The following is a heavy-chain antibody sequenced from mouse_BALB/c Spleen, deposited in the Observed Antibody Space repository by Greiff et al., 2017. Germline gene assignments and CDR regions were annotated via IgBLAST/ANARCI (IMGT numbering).Heavy chain of an antibody. CDR3: ARYGYPGAMDY. D-gene: IGHD1-2*01. Sequence: VQLKESGPELVKPGASVKMSCKASGYTFTSYVMHWVKQKPGQGLEWIGYINPYNDGTKYNEKFKGKATLTSDKSSSTAYMELSSLTSEDSAVYYCARYGYPGAMDYWGQGTSVTVSS. CDR2: INPYNDGT. CDR1: GYTFTSYV. V-gene: IGHV1-14*01. J-gene: IGHJ4*01.